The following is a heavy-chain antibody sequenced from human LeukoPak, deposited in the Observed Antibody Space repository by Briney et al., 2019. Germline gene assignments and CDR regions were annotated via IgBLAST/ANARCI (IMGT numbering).Heavy chain of an antibody. J-gene: IGHJ4*02. CDR3: AKCQGERGYSYGYPYYFDY. CDR1: GFTVSSNY. D-gene: IGHD5-18*01. Sequence: GGSLRLSCAASGFTVSSNYMSWVRQAPGKGLEWVSVIYSGGSTYYADSVKGRFTIPRDNSKNTLYLQMNSLRAEDTAVYYCAKCQGERGYSYGYPYYFDYWGQGTLVTVSS. CDR2: IYSGGST. V-gene: IGHV3-53*01.